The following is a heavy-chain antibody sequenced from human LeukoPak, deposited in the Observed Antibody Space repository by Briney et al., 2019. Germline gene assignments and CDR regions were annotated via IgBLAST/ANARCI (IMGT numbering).Heavy chain of an antibody. V-gene: IGHV3-66*01. J-gene: IGHJ4*02. CDR1: GFSVNGNH. Sequence: GGSLRLSCAASGFSVNGNHMSWVRQAPGKGLEWVSVMYGGGSTFYVESVKGRVIISRDNSKNMLFLQMNSLGAEDAGIYYCARVYNLDYFDYWGQGTLVAVSS. CDR2: MYGGGST. CDR3: ARVYNLDYFDY. D-gene: IGHD3-10*01.